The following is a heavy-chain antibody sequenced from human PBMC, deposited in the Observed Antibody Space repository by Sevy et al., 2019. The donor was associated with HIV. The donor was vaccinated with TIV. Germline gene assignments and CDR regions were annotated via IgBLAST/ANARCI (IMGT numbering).Heavy chain of an antibody. V-gene: IGHV3-23*01. Sequence: GGSLRLSCAASGLTFSSYAMSWVRQAPGKRLEWVSSIISSGGSTYYTHSVKGRFTVSRDNSKNTLYLQMNRLRAEDTAVYYCAKHSYDFWSGYDYWGQGTLVTVSS. CDR3: AKHSYDFWSGYDY. D-gene: IGHD3-3*01. J-gene: IGHJ4*02. CDR1: GLTFSSYA. CDR2: IISSGGST.